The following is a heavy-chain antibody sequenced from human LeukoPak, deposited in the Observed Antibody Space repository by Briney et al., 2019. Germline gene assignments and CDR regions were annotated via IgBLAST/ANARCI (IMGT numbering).Heavy chain of an antibody. CDR1: GFTVSSNY. J-gene: IGHJ4*02. V-gene: IGHV3-66*02. CDR3: AREVQDYGEYY. Sequence: GGSLRLSCAASGFTVSSNYMSWVRQAPGKGLEWVSVIYSGGSTYYADSVKGRFTISRDNSKNTLYLQMNSLRAEDTAVYYCAREVQDYGEYYWGQGTLVTVSS. D-gene: IGHD4-17*01. CDR2: IYSGGST.